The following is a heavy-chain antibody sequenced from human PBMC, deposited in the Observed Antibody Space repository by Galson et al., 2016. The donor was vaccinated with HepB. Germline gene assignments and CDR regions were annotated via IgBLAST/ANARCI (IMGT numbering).Heavy chain of an antibody. CDR2: ITAGGNNK. D-gene: IGHD3-22*01. CDR3: ARAGVAYETSGYFYGQLDY. V-gene: IGHV3-48*02. CDR1: EFSFRSYS. J-gene: IGHJ4*02. Sequence: SLRLSCAASEFSFRSYSMNWVRQAPGKRLEWLSSITAGGNNKYYADSVKGRFTISRDNAKSSLYLQMNSLRDDDTAVYFCARAGVAYETSGYFYGQLDYWGQGTLVIVSS.